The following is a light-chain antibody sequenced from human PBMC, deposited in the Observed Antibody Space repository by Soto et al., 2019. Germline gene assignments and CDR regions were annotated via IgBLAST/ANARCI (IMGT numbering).Light chain of an antibody. CDR3: ATWDGGLTPQGV. J-gene: IGLJ1*01. Sequence: QSVLSQPPSVSAAPGQRVTISCSGSTSNNGKYYVSWYQQVPGTAPRLLIYDNNQRPSGIPDRFSGSKSGTSATLAITGLQTGDEADYYCATWDGGLTPQGVFGTGTKLTVL. V-gene: IGLV1-51*01. CDR2: DNN. CDR1: TSNNGKYY.